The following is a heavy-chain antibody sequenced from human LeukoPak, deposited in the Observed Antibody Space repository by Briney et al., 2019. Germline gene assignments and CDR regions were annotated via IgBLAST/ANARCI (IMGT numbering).Heavy chain of an antibody. CDR1: GGSFTDYY. V-gene: IGHV4-34*01. J-gene: IGHJ6*03. CDR3: ARGGGDYYMDV. CDR2: ISPSGST. D-gene: IGHD4-17*01. Sequence: SETLSLTCAVYGGSFTDYYWSWIRQPPGKGLEWIGEISPSGSTNCNPSLKSRVTISVDTSKNQFSLKLSSVTAADTAVYYCARGGGDYYMDVWDKGSTVTVSS.